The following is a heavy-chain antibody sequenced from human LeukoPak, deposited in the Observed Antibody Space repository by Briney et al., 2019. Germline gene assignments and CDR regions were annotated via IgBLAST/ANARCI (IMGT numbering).Heavy chain of an antibody. V-gene: IGHV4-4*07. CDR1: GGSIGSYY. Sequence: SETLSLTCTVSGGSIGSYYWSWIRQPAGKGLEWIGRIYTSGSTNYNPSLKSRVTMSVDTSKNQFSLKLSSVTAADTAVYYCARIKESSSGWTHNWFDPWGQGTLVTVSS. CDR2: IYTSGST. D-gene: IGHD6-19*01. J-gene: IGHJ5*02. CDR3: ARIKESSSGWTHNWFDP.